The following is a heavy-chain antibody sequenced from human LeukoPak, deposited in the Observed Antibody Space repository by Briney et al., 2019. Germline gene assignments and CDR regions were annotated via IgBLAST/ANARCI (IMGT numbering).Heavy chain of an antibody. CDR2: ISAYNGNT. V-gene: IGHV1-18*01. J-gene: IGHJ4*02. Sequence: ASVKVSCKASGYTFTSYDINWVRQATGQGLEWMGWISAYNGNTNYAQKLQGRVTMTTDTSTSTAYMELRSLRSDDTAVYYCASHPYYYDSSGYYFDYWGQGTLVTVSS. CDR1: GYTFTSYD. CDR3: ASHPYYYDSSGYYFDY. D-gene: IGHD3-22*01.